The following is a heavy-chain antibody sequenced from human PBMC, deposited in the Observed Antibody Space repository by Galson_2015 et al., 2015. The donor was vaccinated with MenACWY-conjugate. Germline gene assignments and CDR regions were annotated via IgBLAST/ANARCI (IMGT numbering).Heavy chain of an antibody. V-gene: IGHV1-46*01. J-gene: IGHJ4*02. CDR3: ARVGYCSSPTCYLAFFDY. CDR2: INPSGGGA. D-gene: IGHD2-2*01. CDR1: GYTFSSYH. Sequence: SVKVAGKASGYTFSSYHMHWVRQAPGQGLEWMGIINPSGGGASYAQKFQGRVTMTRDTSTSTVYMELSSLRSEDTAVYYCARVGYCSSPTCYLAFFDYWGQGTLVTVSS.